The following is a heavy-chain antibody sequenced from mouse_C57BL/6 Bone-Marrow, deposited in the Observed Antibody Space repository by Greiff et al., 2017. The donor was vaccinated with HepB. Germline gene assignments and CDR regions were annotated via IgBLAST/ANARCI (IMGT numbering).Heavy chain of an antibody. J-gene: IGHJ2*01. V-gene: IGHV7-3*01. Sequence: EVKVVESGGGLVQPGGSLSLSCAASGFTFTDYYMSWVRQPPGKALEWLGFIRNKANGYTTEYSASVKGRLTISRDNSQSILYLQMNALRAEDSATYYCARSPHYYYDWGGVDYWGQGTTLTVSS. CDR2: IRNKANGYTT. D-gene: IGHD2-4*01. CDR3: ARSPHYYYDWGGVDY. CDR1: GFTFTDYY.